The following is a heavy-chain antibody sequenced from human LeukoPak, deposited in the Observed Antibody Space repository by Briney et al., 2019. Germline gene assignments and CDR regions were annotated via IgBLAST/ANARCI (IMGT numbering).Heavy chain of an antibody. J-gene: IGHJ4*02. CDR1: GGSFSGYY. Sequence: PSETLSLTCAVYGGSFSGYYWSWIRQPPGKGLEWIGEINHSGSTNYNPSLKSRVTISVDTSKNQFSLKLSSVTAANTAVYYCATTYYYAGEGYWGQGTLVTVSS. CDR2: INHSGST. D-gene: IGHD3-10*01. V-gene: IGHV4-34*01. CDR3: ATTYYYAGEGY.